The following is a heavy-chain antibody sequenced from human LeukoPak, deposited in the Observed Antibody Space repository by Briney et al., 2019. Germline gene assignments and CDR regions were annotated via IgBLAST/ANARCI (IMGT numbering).Heavy chain of an antibody. D-gene: IGHD2-2*01. CDR3: ARDQVVPAAMLGYYYYYGMDV. Sequence: GGSLRLSCAASGFTFSSYWMHWVRQAPGKGLVWVSRINSDGSSTSYADSVKGRFTIPRDNAKNTLYLQMNSLRAEGTAVYYCARDQVVPAAMLGYYYYYGMDVWGQGTTVTVSS. V-gene: IGHV3-74*01. CDR2: INSDGSST. CDR1: GFTFSSYW. J-gene: IGHJ6*02.